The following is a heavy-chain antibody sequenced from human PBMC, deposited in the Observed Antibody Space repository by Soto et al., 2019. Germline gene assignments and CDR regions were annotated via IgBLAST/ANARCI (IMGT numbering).Heavy chain of an antibody. CDR1: GGSFSGYY. Sequence: SETLSLTCAVYGGSFSGYYWSWIRQPPGKGLEWIGEINHSGCTNYNPSLKSRVTISVDTSKNQFSLKLSSVTAADTAVYYCARLGKTGTGFEGYYYYMDVWGKGTTVTVSS. V-gene: IGHV4-34*01. CDR2: INHSGCT. CDR3: ARLGKTGTGFEGYYYYMDV. D-gene: IGHD1-7*01. J-gene: IGHJ6*03.